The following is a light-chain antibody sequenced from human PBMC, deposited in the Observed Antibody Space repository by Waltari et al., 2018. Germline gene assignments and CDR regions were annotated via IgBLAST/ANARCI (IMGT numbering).Light chain of an antibody. CDR2: ARS. CDR1: QGLSSY. J-gene: IGKJ3*01. CDR3: RHVNSYLCT. Sequence: TCRASQGLSSYLVRYQQKPGKAPELLIYARSTLLNGGPSRFIGSGCGTDVTLTISCLQPEDFSTFYSRHVNSYLCTSGPETTVDI. V-gene: IGKV1-9*01.